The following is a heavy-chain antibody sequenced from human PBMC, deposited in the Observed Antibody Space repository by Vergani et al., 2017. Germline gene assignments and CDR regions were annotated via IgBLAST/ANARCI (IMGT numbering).Heavy chain of an antibody. CDR3: ARDTVTTYGPGDY. V-gene: IGHV1-69*01. Sequence: QVQLVQSGAEVKKPGSSVKVSCKASGGTFSSYAISWVRQAPGQGLEWMGGIIPIFGTANYAQKFQGRVTLTADGSTSTAYMELRRLRSDDTAVYYCARDTVTTYGPGDYWGQGTLVTVSS. CDR2: IIPIFGTA. J-gene: IGHJ4*02. CDR1: GGTFSSYA. D-gene: IGHD4-11*01.